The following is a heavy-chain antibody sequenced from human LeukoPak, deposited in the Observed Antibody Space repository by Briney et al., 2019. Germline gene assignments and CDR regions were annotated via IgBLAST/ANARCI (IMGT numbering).Heavy chain of an antibody. Sequence: SGESLQISCKGSGYSFTSYWISWVRQMPGKGLEWMGRIDPSDSYTNYSPSFQGHVTISADKSISTAYLQWSSLKASDTAMYYCAMQGRCCSSTSCYALGYWGQGTLVTVSS. J-gene: IGHJ4*02. CDR2: IDPSDSYT. CDR1: GYSFTSYW. D-gene: IGHD2-2*01. V-gene: IGHV5-10-1*01. CDR3: AMQGRCCSSTSCYALGY.